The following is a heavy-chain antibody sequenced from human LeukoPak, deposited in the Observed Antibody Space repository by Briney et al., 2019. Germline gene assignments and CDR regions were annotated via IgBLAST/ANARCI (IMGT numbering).Heavy chain of an antibody. CDR2: INPNSGGT. J-gene: IGHJ4*02. D-gene: IGHD2-8*01. V-gene: IGHV1-2*02. CDR3: ARESTNGVLFDY. Sequence: ASVKVSCKASGYTFIGYYMHWVRQAPGQGVEWMGWINPNSGGTNYAQKFQGRVTMTRDTSISTAYMELSRLRSDDTAVYYCARESTNGVLFDYWGQGTLVTVSS. CDR1: GYTFIGYY.